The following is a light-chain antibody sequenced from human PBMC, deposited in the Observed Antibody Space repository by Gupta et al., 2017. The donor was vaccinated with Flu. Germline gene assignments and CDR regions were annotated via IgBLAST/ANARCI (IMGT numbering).Light chain of an antibody. CDR1: SSDIVSYNY. CDR2: DVT. V-gene: IGLV2-14*01. CDR3: SSDTSSTTLV. J-gene: IGLJ2*01. Sequence: QSALTQPASVSGSPGQSIAISCTGTSSDIVSYNYVSWYQQHPGKAPQLLIYDVTNRPAGVSSRFSGSKSGDTASLTISGLQDEDEADYYCSSDTSSTTLVFGGGTKLTVL.